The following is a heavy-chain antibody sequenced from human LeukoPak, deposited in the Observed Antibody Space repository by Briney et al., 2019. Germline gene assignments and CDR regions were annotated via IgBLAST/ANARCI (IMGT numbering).Heavy chain of an antibody. D-gene: IGHD4-17*01. CDR2: IKQDGIEK. J-gene: IGHJ4*02. CDR1: GFTLSTFW. Sequence: GGSLRLSCAASGFTLSTFWMGWVRQTPGKGLEWVANIKQDGIEKYYVESVRGRFTISRDNAKNSLFLQMNSLRAEDTAVYYCARDRFYGDYAGVADYWGQGTLVIVSS. V-gene: IGHV3-7*01. CDR3: ARDRFYGDYAGVADY.